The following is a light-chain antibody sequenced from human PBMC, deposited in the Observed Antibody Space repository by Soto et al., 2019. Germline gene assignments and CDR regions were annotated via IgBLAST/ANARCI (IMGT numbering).Light chain of an antibody. CDR3: QQYGSSFT. CDR2: GAS. CDR1: QSVSSSY. J-gene: IGKJ3*01. V-gene: IGKV3-20*01. Sequence: EIVLTQSPGTLSLSPGERVTLSCRASQSVSSSYLAWYQQKPGQAPRLLIYGASSRATGIPDRFSGSGSGTDFTLTISRLEPDDFAVYYCQQYGSSFTFGPGTKVDIK.